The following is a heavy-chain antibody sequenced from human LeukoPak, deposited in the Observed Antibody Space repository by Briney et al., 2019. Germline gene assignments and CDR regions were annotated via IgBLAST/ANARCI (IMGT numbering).Heavy chain of an antibody. V-gene: IGHV4-34*01. CDR3: AGEHYSGSGSYLSWFDP. Sequence: SETLSPTCAVYGGSFSGYYWSWIRQPPGKGLEWIGEINHSGSTNYNPSLKSRVTISVDTSKNQFSLKLSSVTAADTAVYYCAGEHYSGSGSYLSWFDPWGQGTLVTVSS. D-gene: IGHD3-10*01. CDR1: GGSFSGYY. CDR2: INHSGST. J-gene: IGHJ5*02.